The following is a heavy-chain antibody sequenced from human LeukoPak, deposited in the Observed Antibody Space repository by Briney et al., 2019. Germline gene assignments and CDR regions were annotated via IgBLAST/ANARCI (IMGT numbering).Heavy chain of an antibody. V-gene: IGHV4-34*01. Sequence: GSLRLSCAASGFTFSSYAMNWVRQPPGKGLEWIGEINHSGSTNYNPSLKSRVTISVDTSKNQFSLKLSSVTAADTAVYYCARDVVAAAGTWDYWGQGTLVTVSS. D-gene: IGHD6-13*01. CDR2: INHSGST. CDR1: GFTFSSYA. J-gene: IGHJ4*02. CDR3: ARDVVAAAGTWDY.